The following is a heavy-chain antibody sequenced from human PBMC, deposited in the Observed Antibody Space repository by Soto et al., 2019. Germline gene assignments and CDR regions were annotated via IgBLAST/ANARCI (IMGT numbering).Heavy chain of an antibody. CDR1: GFTFSSYA. D-gene: IGHD2-2*02. CDR2: ISGSGGST. Sequence: GGSLRLSCAASGFTFSSYAMSWVRQAPGKGLEWVSAISGSGGSTYYADSVKGRFTISRDNSKNTLYLQMNSLRAEDTAVYYCAKDTLLIWVVVPAAITFDYWGQGTLVTVSS. CDR3: AKDTLLIWVVVPAAITFDY. J-gene: IGHJ4*02. V-gene: IGHV3-23*01.